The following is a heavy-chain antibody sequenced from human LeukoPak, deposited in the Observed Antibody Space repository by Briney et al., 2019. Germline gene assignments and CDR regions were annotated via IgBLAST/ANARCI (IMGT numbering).Heavy chain of an antibody. Sequence: ASVKLSCKAFGYTFTSNYMHWVRQAPGQGPEWVGVISPSGSSTTYAQKFQGRVTLTRDMSTSTDYLELSSLRSEDTAVYYCARDNSVRDEAWWFNPWGQGTLVTVSS. D-gene: IGHD5-24*01. CDR2: ISPSGSST. CDR1: GYTFTSNY. J-gene: IGHJ5*02. CDR3: ARDNSVRDEAWWFNP. V-gene: IGHV1-46*01.